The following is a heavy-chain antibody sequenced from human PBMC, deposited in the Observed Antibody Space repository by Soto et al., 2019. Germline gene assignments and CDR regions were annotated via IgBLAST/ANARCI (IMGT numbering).Heavy chain of an antibody. V-gene: IGHV4-61*01. Sequence: PSETLSLTCTVSGGSVGSGSYYWSWIRQPPGKGLEWIGYIYYSGSTNYNPSLKSRVTISVDTSKNQFSLKLSSVTAADTAVYYCARNFYYDSSGVDDAFDIWGQGTMVTVSS. CDR1: GGSVGSGSYY. D-gene: IGHD3-22*01. J-gene: IGHJ3*02. CDR3: ARNFYYDSSGVDDAFDI. CDR2: IYYSGST.